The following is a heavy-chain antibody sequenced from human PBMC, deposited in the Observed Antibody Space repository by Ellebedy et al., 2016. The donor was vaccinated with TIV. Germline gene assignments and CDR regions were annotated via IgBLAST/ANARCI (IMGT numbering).Heavy chain of an antibody. CDR2: MNPNSGNT. CDR3: ARGRDG. Sequence: ASVKVSXXASGGTFSSYAISWVRQAPGQGLEWMGGMNPNSGNTGYAQKFQGRVTMTRNTSISTAYMELSSLRSEDTAVYYCARGRDGWGQGTLVTVSS. V-gene: IGHV1-8*02. J-gene: IGHJ4*02. CDR1: GGTFSSYA. D-gene: IGHD5-24*01.